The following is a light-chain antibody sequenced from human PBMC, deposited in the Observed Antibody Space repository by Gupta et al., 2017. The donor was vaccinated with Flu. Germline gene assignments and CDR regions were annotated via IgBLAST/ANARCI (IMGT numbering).Light chain of an antibody. CDR3: CSYAGNYNWV. CDR2: DVY. CDR1: SSDVGADVY. V-gene: IGLV2-11*01. Sequence: QSALTQPRSVSGSPGPSVTISCTGSSSDVGADVYVSWYQQHPGKAPTLMIYDVYKRPSGVPDRFSASKSGNTASLTISGLQGDDEADYYCCSYAGNYNWVFGGGTRLTV. J-gene: IGLJ3*02.